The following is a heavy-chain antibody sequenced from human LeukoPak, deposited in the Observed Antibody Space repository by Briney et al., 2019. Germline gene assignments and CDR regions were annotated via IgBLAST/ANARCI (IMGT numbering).Heavy chain of an antibody. D-gene: IGHD2-15*01. CDR1: GGSFSGYY. V-gene: IGHV4-34*01. Sequence: SETLSLTCAVYGGSFSGYYWSWIRQPPGKGLEWIGEINHSGSTNYNPSLKSRVTISVDTSKNQFSLKLSPVTAADTAVYYCARAPGYCSGGSCYSGWFDPWGQGTLVTVSS. J-gene: IGHJ5*02. CDR2: INHSGST. CDR3: ARAPGYCSGGSCYSGWFDP.